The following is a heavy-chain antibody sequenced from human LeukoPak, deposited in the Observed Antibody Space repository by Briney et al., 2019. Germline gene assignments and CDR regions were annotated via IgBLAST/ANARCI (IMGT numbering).Heavy chain of an antibody. V-gene: IGHV3-66*01. Sequence: GGSLRLSCAASEFSVGSNYMTWVRQAPGKGLEWVSLIYSGGSTYYADSVKGRFTISRDNSKNTLYLQMNSLRAEDTAVYFCAIKASQWGYWGQGTLVTVSS. CDR2: IYSGGST. D-gene: IGHD1-26*01. CDR3: AIKASQWGY. CDR1: EFSVGSNY. J-gene: IGHJ4*02.